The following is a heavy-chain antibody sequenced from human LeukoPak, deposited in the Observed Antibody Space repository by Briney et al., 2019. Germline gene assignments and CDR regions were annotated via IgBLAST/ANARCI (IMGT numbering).Heavy chain of an antibody. Sequence: GGSLKLSCAASGFTFSSYWMSWVRQAPGKGLEWVANIKQDGSEKYYVDSVKGRFTISRDNAKNSLYLQMNRLRAEDTAVYYCARDYTAKWYDYWGQGTLVTVSS. CDR1: GFTFSSYW. J-gene: IGHJ4*02. CDR3: ARDYTAKWYDY. V-gene: IGHV3-7*01. CDR2: IKQDGSEK. D-gene: IGHD5-18*01.